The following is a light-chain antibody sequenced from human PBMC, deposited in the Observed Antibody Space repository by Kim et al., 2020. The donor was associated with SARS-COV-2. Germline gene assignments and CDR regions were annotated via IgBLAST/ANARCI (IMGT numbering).Light chain of an antibody. CDR3: NSRDSSGNPSYV. CDR1: SLRSYY. Sequence: SSELTQDPAVSVALGQTVRITCQGDSLRSYYASWYQQKPGQAPVLVIYGKNNRPSGIPDRFSGSSSGNTASLTITGARAEDEADYYCNSRDSSGNPSYVFGTGTKVTVL. J-gene: IGLJ1*01. V-gene: IGLV3-19*01. CDR2: GKN.